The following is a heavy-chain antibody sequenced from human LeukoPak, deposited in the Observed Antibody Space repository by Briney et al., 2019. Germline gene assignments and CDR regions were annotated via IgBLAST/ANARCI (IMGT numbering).Heavy chain of an antibody. V-gene: IGHV1-24*01. D-gene: IGHD1-26*01. CDR1: GYTLTELS. Sequence: ASVKVSCKVSGYTLTELSMHWVRQAPGKGLEWMGGFDPEGGETIYAQKFQGRVTMTEDTSTDTAYMELSSLRSEDTAVYYCATDPVGYYYYGMDVWGQGTTVTVSS. CDR2: FDPEGGET. J-gene: IGHJ6*02. CDR3: ATDPVGYYYYGMDV.